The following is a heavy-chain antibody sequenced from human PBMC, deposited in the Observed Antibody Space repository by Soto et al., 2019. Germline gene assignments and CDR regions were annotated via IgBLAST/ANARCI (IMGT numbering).Heavy chain of an antibody. J-gene: IGHJ6*02. CDR3: ARARAAMVPSYYGMDV. D-gene: IGHD5-18*01. Sequence: GGSLRLSCAASGFTFSDYYMSWIRQGPGKGLEWVSYISRTGNTIYYADSVKGRFTISRDAAKNSLYLQMNSLRAEDAAVYYCARARAAMVPSYYGMDVWGQGTTVTVSS. CDR1: GFTFSDYY. CDR2: ISRTGNTI. V-gene: IGHV3-11*01.